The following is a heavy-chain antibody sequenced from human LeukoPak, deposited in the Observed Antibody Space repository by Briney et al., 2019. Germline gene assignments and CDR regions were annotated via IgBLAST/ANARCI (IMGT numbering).Heavy chain of an antibody. D-gene: IGHD1-26*01. Sequence: GGSLRLSCGASGLTLRSYGMHGVRESPGKGVEGVAVISYDGSNKSYADSVKGRFTISRDNYKNTLYLQMNSLRAEDTAVYYCARVGELLPGAFDIWGQGTMVTVYS. V-gene: IGHV3-30*03. CDR1: GLTLRSYG. J-gene: IGHJ3*02. CDR2: ISYDGSNK. CDR3: ARVGELLPGAFDI.